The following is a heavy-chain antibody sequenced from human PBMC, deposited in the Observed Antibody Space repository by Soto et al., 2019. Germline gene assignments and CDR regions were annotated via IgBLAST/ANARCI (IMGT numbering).Heavy chain of an antibody. CDR3: ASLSIADINNWFDP. V-gene: IGHV4-34*01. J-gene: IGHJ5*02. D-gene: IGHD6-6*01. CDR2: INHFRIT. CDR1: GGSFSGYY. Sequence: SETLSLTCAVYGGSFSGYYCSWIRQPPGMGLEWIGEINHFRITNYNPPLKSRLTMSVDTSKNQFSMKMSSVTAADTAVYYCASLSIADINNWFDPWRQAILVNVS.